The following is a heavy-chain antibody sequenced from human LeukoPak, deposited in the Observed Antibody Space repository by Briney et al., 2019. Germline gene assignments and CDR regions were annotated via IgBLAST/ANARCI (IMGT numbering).Heavy chain of an antibody. CDR3: ARGPYSYDSSGAFDI. V-gene: IGHV4-39*01. CDR1: GGSISSSSYY. Sequence: SETLSLTCTVSGGSISSSSYYWGWIRQPTGKGLEWIGSIYYSGSTYHNPSLKSRVTISVDTSKNQFSLKLSSVTAADTAVYFCARGPYSYDSSGAFDIWGQGTMVTVSS. CDR2: IYYSGST. D-gene: IGHD3-22*01. J-gene: IGHJ3*02.